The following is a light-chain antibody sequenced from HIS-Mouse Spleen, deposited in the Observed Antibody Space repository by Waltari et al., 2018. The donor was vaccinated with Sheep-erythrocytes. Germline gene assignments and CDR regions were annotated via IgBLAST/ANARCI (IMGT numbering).Light chain of an antibody. Sequence: QSALTQPRPVSGSPGQSVTSSCTETSSDVGGYNYDSWYQHHPGKAPKLMSYDVSKRPSGVPDRFSGSKSGNTASLTISGLQAEDEADYYCCSYAGSYNHVFATGTKVTVL. CDR1: SSDVGGYNY. CDR3: CSYAGSYNHV. V-gene: IGLV2-11*01. CDR2: DVS. J-gene: IGLJ1*01.